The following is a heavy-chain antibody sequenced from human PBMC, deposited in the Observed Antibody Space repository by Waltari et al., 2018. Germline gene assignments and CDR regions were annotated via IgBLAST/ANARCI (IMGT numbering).Heavy chain of an antibody. CDR3: AKTYGDYEDY. CDR1: GFTFSSYS. J-gene: IGHJ4*02. D-gene: IGHD4-17*01. CDR2: ISSSSSTI. V-gene: IGHV3-48*04. Sequence: EAQLVESGGGLVQPGGSLRLSCAASGFTFSSYSMNWVRQAPGKGLEWVSYISSSSSTIYYADSVKGRFTISRDNAKNSLYLQMNSLRAEDTAVYYCAKTYGDYEDYWGQGTLVTVSS.